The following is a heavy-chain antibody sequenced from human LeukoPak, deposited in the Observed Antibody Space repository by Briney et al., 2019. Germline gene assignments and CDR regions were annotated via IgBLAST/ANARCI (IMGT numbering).Heavy chain of an antibody. CDR1: GGAFSSYA. V-gene: IGHV1-69*13. D-gene: IGHD2-2*02. CDR3: ARDAADIPGDY. Sequence: SSVTVSCKASGGAFSSYAISWVRQAPGQGLEWMGGIIPIFGTANYAQKFQGRVTITADESTRTAYMELSSLRSEDTAVYYCARDAADIPGDYWGQGTLVTVSS. J-gene: IGHJ4*02. CDR2: IIPIFGTA.